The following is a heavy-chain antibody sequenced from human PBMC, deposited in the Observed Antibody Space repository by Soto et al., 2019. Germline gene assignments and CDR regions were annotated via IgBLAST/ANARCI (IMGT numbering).Heavy chain of an antibody. D-gene: IGHD6-19*01. Sequence: QVQLVQSGAEVKKPGASVKVSCKASGYTFTSYYIHWVRQAPGQGLEWMGIINPSGGSTSYAQKLQGRXXMXRXXSTSTVYRELSSLRSEDTAVYYCARGSVAGRRFDYWGQGTLVTVSS. CDR3: ARGSVAGRRFDY. CDR2: INPSGGST. CDR1: GYTFTSYY. J-gene: IGHJ4*02. V-gene: IGHV1-46*04.